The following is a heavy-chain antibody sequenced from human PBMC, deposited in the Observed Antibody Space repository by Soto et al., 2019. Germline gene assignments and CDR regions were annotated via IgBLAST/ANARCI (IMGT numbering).Heavy chain of an antibody. J-gene: IGHJ3*02. CDR2: TYYRSKWYN. CDR1: GDSFSSNSAA. D-gene: IGHD6-13*01. Sequence: SQTLSLTCAISGDSFSSNSAAWNWIRQSPSRGLEWLGRTYYRSKWYNDYAVSVKSRITINPDTSKNQFSLQLNSVTPEDTAVYYCARDRETLIAAAPHDAFDIWGQGTMVTVSS. V-gene: IGHV6-1*01. CDR3: ARDRETLIAAAPHDAFDI.